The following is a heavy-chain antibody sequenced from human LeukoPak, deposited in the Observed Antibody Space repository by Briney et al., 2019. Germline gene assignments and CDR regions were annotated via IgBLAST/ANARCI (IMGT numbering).Heavy chain of an antibody. CDR2: INSDGSTT. CDR3: ARGVSGSY. D-gene: IGHD1-26*01. Sequence: GGSLRLSCAASGFTFSSYWMHWVREAPGKGLVWVSRINSDGSTTTYAGSVKGRFTISRDNAENTLYLQMNSLRAEDTAVYYCARGVSGSYWGQGTLVTVSS. V-gene: IGHV3-74*01. J-gene: IGHJ4*02. CDR1: GFTFSSYW.